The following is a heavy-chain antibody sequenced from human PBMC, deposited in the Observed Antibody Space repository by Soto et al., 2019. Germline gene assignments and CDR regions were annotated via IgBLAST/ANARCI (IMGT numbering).Heavy chain of an antibody. D-gene: IGHD6-19*01. CDR3: AKAGPSGWYYFDY. Sequence: GGSLRLSCAASGFTFSSYGMHWVRQAPGKGLEWVAVISYDGSNKYYADSVKGRFTISRDNSKNTLYLQMNSLRAEDTAVYYCAKAGPSGWYYFDYWGQGTLVTVSS. V-gene: IGHV3-30*18. J-gene: IGHJ4*02. CDR1: GFTFSSYG. CDR2: ISYDGSNK.